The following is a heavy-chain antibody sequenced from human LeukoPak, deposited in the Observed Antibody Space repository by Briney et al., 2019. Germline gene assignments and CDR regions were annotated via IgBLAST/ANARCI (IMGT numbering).Heavy chain of an antibody. V-gene: IGHV6-1*01. D-gene: IGHD6-19*01. CDR1: GDSVSSNSAA. CDR2: TYYRSKWCN. CDR3: ARQYSSGWSYYYGLDV. Sequence: SQTLSLTCAISGDSVSSNSAAWNWIRQSPSRGLEWLGRTYYRSKWCNDYELSVKSRITINPDTSKNQVSLQLNSVTPEDTAVYYCARQYSSGWSYYYGLDVWGQGSTVTVSS. J-gene: IGHJ6*02.